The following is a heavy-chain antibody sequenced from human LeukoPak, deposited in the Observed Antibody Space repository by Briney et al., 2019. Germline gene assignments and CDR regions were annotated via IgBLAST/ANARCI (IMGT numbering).Heavy chain of an antibody. J-gene: IGHJ4*02. Sequence: SETLSLTCTVSGGSISSSSYYWGWIRQPPGKGLEWIGSIYYSGSTYYNPSLKSRVTISVDTSKNQSSLKLSSVTAADTAVYYCARRALEVLRSLEWVHTEYYFDYWGQGTLVTVSS. CDR3: ARRALEVLRSLEWVHTEYYFDY. CDR1: GGSISSSSYY. CDR2: IYYSGST. D-gene: IGHD3-3*01. V-gene: IGHV4-39*01.